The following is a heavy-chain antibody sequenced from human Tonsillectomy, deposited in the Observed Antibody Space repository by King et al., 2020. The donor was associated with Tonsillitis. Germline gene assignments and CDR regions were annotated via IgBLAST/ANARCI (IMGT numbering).Heavy chain of an antibody. CDR2: INHSGST. J-gene: IGHJ3*02. CDR1: GGSFSGYY. CDR3: ARGGYTYAYRNDAFDI. V-gene: IGHV4-34*01. D-gene: IGHD3-16*01. Sequence: VQLQQWGAGLLKPSETLSLTCAVYGGSFSGYYWSWIRQSPGKGLEWIGEINHSGSTNYNPSLKSRVTISVDTSKNHFSLKQSSVTAADTAVYYCARGGYTYAYRNDAFDIWGQGTMSPSLQ.